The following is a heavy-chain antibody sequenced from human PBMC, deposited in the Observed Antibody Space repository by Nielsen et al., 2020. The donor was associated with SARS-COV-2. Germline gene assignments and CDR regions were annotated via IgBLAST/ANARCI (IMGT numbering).Heavy chain of an antibody. Sequence: GESLKISCAASGFTVSSNYMSWVRQAPGRGLEYVSAISSDGGSTHYADSVKGRFTISRDNSKNTLYLQMNSLRAEDTAVYYCAREGSGSYPDYWGQGTLVTVSS. J-gene: IGHJ4*02. CDR2: ISSDGGST. D-gene: IGHD3-10*01. CDR1: GFTVSSNY. CDR3: AREGSGSYPDY. V-gene: IGHV3-64*04.